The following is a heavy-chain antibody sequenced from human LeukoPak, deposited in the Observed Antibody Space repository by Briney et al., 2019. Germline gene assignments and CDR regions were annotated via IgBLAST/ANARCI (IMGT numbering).Heavy chain of an antibody. Sequence: ASVKVSCKASGGTFSSYAISWVRQAPGQGLEWMGRIIPIFGTANYAQKFQGRVTITTDESTSTAYIELSSLRSEDTAVYYCARDVVVVVAATPVYFDYWGQGTLVTVSS. CDR1: GGTFSSYA. J-gene: IGHJ4*02. CDR3: ARDVVVVVAATPVYFDY. D-gene: IGHD2-15*01. V-gene: IGHV1-69*05. CDR2: IIPIFGTA.